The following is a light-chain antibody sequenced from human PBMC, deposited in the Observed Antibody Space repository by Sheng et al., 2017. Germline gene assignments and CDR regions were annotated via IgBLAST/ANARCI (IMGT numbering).Light chain of an antibody. CDR1: QSLVHANGDTY. CDR2: RVS. CDR3: MQGTHWPYT. V-gene: IGKV2-30*02. Sequence: DVVMTQSPLSLPVTLGQPASISCRSGQSLVHANGDTYLDWFQQRPGQSPRRLIYRVSNRDSGVPDRFSGSGSGTDFTLKITRVEADDIGVYYCMQGTHWPYTFGQGTKAGD. J-gene: IGKJ2*01.